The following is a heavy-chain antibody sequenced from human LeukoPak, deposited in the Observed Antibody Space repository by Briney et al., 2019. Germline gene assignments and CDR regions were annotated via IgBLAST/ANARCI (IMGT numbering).Heavy chain of an antibody. D-gene: IGHD3-3*01. CDR3: ARLRWEDYYFDY. J-gene: IGHJ4*02. V-gene: IGHV3-53*01. CDR1: EFTFSGYE. Sequence: HPGGSLRLSCSVSEFTFSGYEMNWVRQAPGKGLEWVSVIYSGGSTYYADSVKGRFTISRDNSKNTLYLQMNSLRAEDTAVYYCARLRWEDYYFDYWGQGTLVTVSS. CDR2: IYSGGST.